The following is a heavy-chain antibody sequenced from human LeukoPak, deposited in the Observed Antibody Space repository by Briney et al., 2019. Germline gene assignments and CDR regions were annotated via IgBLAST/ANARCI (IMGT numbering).Heavy chain of an antibody. Sequence: GESLKISCKGSGYIFPNYWIGWVRQVPGQGLEWMAIIYPGDSDTRYSLSFQGQVTISADKSISTAYLQWSSLKASDTAMYYCVRSEKRYYYDSSGYYYPDYWGQGTLVTVSS. J-gene: IGHJ4*02. CDR2: IYPGDSDT. CDR1: GYIFPNYW. D-gene: IGHD3-22*01. V-gene: IGHV5-51*01. CDR3: VRSEKRYYYDSSGYYYPDY.